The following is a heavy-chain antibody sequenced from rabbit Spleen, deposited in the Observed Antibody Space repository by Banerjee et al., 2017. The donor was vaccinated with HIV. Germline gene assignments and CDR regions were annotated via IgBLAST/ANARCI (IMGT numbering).Heavy chain of an antibody. J-gene: IGHJ6*01. V-gene: IGHV1S40*01. D-gene: IGHD8-1*01. CDR3: ARDTGSSFSSYGMDL. CDR1: GISFGMSDY. Sequence: QSLEESGGGLVQPEGSLTLTCTTSGISFGMSDYMCWVRQAPGKGLEWIACIDTGSSGFTYFATWAKGRFTCSKTSSTTVTLQMTRLTAADTATYFCARDTGSSFSSYGMDLWGPGTLVTVS. CDR2: IDTGSSGFT.